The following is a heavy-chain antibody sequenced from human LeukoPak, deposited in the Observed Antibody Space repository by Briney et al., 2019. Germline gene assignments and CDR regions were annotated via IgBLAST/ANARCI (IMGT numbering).Heavy chain of an antibody. J-gene: IGHJ4*02. CDR2: IGAGSGST. CDR1: GFTFSSYA. Sequence: GGSQRLSCAASGFTFSSYAMNWVRQAPGKGLEWVSTIGAGSGSTYYANSVKGRFTISRDNSKNTLYLQMNSLRAEDTAVYYCAKGVSSLVPATRVPDYWGQGTLVTVSS. CDR3: AKGVSSLVPATRVPDY. D-gene: IGHD2-2*01. V-gene: IGHV3-23*01.